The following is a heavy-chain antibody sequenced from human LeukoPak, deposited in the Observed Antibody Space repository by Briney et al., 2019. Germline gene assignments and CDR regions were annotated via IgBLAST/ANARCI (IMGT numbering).Heavy chain of an antibody. CDR2: MNPNSGGT. J-gene: IGHJ4*02. V-gene: IGHV1-2*02. D-gene: IGHD3-22*01. CDR1: GYTFTSYD. CDR3: AREPVQYYYDSSGYFDY. Sequence: ASVKVSCKASGYTFTSYDINWVRQATGQGLEWMGWMNPNSGGTNYAQKFQGRVTMTRDTSISTAYMELSRLRSDDTAVYYCAREPVQYYYDSSGYFDYWGQGTLVTVSS.